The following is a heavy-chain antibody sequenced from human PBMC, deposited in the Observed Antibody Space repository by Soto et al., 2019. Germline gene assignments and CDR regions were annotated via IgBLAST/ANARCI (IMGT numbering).Heavy chain of an antibody. Sequence: QVQLQESGPGLVKPSQTLSLTCTVSGGSISSGGYYWSWIRQHPGKGLEWIGYIYYSGGTYYNPSLKGRVTISVDTSKIQFSLKLSSVTAADTAVYYCARCSLYHYAQGEEDVWGQGTTVTVSS. J-gene: IGHJ6*02. V-gene: IGHV4-31*03. CDR2: IYYSGGT. CDR1: GGSISSGGYY. D-gene: IGHD3-16*01. CDR3: ARCSLYHYAQGEEDV.